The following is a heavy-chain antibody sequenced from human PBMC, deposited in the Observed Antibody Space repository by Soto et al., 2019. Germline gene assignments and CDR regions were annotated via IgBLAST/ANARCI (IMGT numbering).Heavy chain of an antibody. CDR3: ARDGEPHYYDSSGYLAHFDY. V-gene: IGHV1-69*06. CDR2: IIPIFGTA. D-gene: IGHD3-22*01. CDR1: GGTFSSYA. Sequence: SVKVSCKASGGTFSSYAISWVRQAPGQGLEWMGGIIPIFGTANYAQKFQGRVTITADKSTSTAYMELSSLRSEDTAVYYCARDGEPHYYDSSGYLAHFDYWGQGTLVTVSS. J-gene: IGHJ4*02.